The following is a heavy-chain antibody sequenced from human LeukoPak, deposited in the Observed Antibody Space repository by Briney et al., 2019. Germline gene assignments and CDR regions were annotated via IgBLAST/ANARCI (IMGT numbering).Heavy chain of an antibody. V-gene: IGHV1-18*01. CDR3: ARDKVVVPAAPRLDV. D-gene: IGHD2-2*01. Sequence: ASVKVSCKASGYTFTSYGISWVRQAPGQGLEWMGWISAYNGNTNYAQKLQGRVTMTTDTSTSTAYMELRSLRSGDTAVYYCARDKVVVPAAPRLDVWGKGTTVTVSS. CDR1: GYTFTSYG. J-gene: IGHJ6*04. CDR2: ISAYNGNT.